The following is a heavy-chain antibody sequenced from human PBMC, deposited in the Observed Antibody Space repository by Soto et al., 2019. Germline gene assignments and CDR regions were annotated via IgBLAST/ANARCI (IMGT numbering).Heavy chain of an antibody. CDR1: GFTFSSYA. Sequence: GGSLRLSWAASGFTFSSYALSWVRQASGRGVEWVPPIRGSGGTTYYAYCVRGWCTRTRANPKNTLYLQMNNLRAEDTAVYYCAKDWASGWYTNWYGPRGQGHLVTVSS. J-gene: IGHJ5*02. CDR2: IRGSGGTT. V-gene: IGHV3-23*01. CDR3: AKDWASGWYTNWYGP. D-gene: IGHD6-19*01.